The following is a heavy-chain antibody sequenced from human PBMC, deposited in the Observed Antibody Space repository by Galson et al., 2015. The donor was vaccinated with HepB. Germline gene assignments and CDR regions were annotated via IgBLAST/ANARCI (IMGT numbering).Heavy chain of an antibody. J-gene: IGHJ6*03. CDR2: IYYSGST. CDR1: GGSISSGGYY. Sequence: LSLTCTVSGGSISSGGYYWSWIRQHPGKGLEWIGYIYYSGSTYYNPSLKSRVTISVDTSKNQFSLKLSSVTAADTAVYYCASQGTPYGDYVDYYYYYMDVWGKGTTVTVSS. D-gene: IGHD4-17*01. V-gene: IGHV4-31*03. CDR3: ASQGTPYGDYVDYYYYYMDV.